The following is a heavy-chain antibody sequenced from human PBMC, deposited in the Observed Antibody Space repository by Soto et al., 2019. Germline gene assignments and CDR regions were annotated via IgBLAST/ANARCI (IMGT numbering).Heavy chain of an antibody. J-gene: IGHJ4*02. CDR1: GVTISTYY. V-gene: IGHV4-59*01. Sequence: SETLSLTCAVSGVTISTYYWSWIRQPPGKGLEWIGYNYHSGTTNYNPSLKSRVTISVGTSKNQFFLKLNSVTAADTAVYYCTRVGGYYGDYPNFDYWGQGTLVTVSS. D-gene: IGHD4-17*01. CDR2: NYHSGTT. CDR3: TRVGGYYGDYPNFDY.